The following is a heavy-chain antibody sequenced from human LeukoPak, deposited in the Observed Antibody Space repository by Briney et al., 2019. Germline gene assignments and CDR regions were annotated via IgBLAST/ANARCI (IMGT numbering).Heavy chain of an antibody. J-gene: IGHJ4*02. D-gene: IGHD2-15*01. CDR2: INHSGST. V-gene: IGHV4-34*01. CDR1: GGSFSGYF. Sequence: SETLSLTCAVYGGSFSGYFWSWVRQPPGKGLEWIGEINHSGSTNHNPSLKSRVTISVDTSKNQFSLKLSSVTAADTAIYYCARSPPTYCSGGSCYYFDYWGQGTLVTVSS. CDR3: ARSPPTYCSGGSCYYFDY.